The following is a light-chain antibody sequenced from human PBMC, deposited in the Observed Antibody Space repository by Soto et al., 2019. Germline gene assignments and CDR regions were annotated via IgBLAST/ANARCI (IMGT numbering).Light chain of an antibody. CDR2: EVS. CDR1: SSDVGNYNL. J-gene: IGLJ1*01. Sequence: QSALTQPASVSGSPGQSITISCTGTSSDVGNYNLVSWYQHHPGKAPKLMIYEVSKRPSGVSNRFSGSKSGDTASLTISVLQAEDEADYYCCSYAGSNYVFGTGTKVTVL. CDR3: CSYAGSNYV. V-gene: IGLV2-23*02.